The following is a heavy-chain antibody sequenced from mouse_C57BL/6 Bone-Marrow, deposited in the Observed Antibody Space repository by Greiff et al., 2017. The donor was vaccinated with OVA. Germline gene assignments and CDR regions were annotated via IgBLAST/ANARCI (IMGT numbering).Heavy chain of an antibody. V-gene: IGHV8-8*01. D-gene: IGHD2-3*01. CDR2: IWWDDDK. CDR1: GFSLSTFGMG. CDR3: GRRDGGWLPY. Sequence: QVTLKESGPGILQPSQTLSLTCSFSGFSLSTFGMGVGWIRQPSGKGLEWLAHIWWDDDKYYNPALTSRLTISKDTSKNLVILKVANVDTADTATYYCGRRDGGWLPYWGQGTTLTVSS. J-gene: IGHJ2*01.